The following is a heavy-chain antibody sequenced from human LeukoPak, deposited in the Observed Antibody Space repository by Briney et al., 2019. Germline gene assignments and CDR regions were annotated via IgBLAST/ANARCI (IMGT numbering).Heavy chain of an antibody. V-gene: IGHV4-30-2*02. J-gene: IGHJ3*02. CDR3: ARLVVTAEHDAFDI. CDR2: IYHSGST. Sequence: SQTLSLTCAVSGGSISSGGYSWSWIRQPPGKGLEWIGYIYHSGSTYYNPSLKSRVTISVDRSKNQFSLKLSSVTAADTAVYYCARLVVTAEHDAFDIWGQGTMVTVSS. CDR1: GGSISSGGYS. D-gene: IGHD2-21*02.